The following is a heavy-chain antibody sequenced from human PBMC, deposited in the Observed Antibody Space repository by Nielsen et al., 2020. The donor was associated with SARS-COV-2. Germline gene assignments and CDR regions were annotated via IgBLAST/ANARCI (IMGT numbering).Heavy chain of an antibody. Sequence: GGSLRLSCAASGFTFSSYAMHWVRQAPGKGLEWVAVISYDGSNKYCADSVKGRFTISRDNSKNTLYLQMNSLRAEDTAVYYCASSTRGRLTYYYGMDVWGQGTTVTVSS. CDR1: GFTFSSYA. CDR3: ASSTRGRLTYYYGMDV. D-gene: IGHD1-1*01. J-gene: IGHJ6*02. CDR2: ISYDGSNK. V-gene: IGHV3-30*04.